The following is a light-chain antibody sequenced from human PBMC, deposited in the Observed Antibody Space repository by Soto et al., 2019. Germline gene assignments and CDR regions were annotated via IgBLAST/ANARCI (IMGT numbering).Light chain of an antibody. J-gene: IGLJ1*01. CDR2: EVS. V-gene: IGLV2-14*01. CDR3: SSYTSSYIYV. Sequence: QSVLTQPASVSGSPGQSITISCTGTSSDVGGYNYVSWYQQHPGKAPKLVIYEVSNRPSGVSDRFSGSKSGNTASLTISGLQAEDEADYYCSSYTSSYIYVFGTGTKVNVL. CDR1: SSDVGGYNY.